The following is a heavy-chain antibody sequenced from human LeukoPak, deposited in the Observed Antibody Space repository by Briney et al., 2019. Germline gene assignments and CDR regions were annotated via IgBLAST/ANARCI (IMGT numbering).Heavy chain of an antibody. V-gene: IGHV4-4*07. Sequence: SETLSLTCTVSGGSISSYYWSWIRPPAGKGLEWIGRIYTSGSTNYNPSLKSRVTMSADTSKNQFSLKLSSVTAADTAVYYCARTPDYYDSSGPDYYFDYWGQGTLVTVSS. J-gene: IGHJ4*02. CDR1: GGSISSYY. D-gene: IGHD3-22*01. CDR3: ARTPDYYDSSGPDYYFDY. CDR2: IYTSGST.